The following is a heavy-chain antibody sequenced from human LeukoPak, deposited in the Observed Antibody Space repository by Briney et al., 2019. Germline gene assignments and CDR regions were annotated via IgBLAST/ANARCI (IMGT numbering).Heavy chain of an antibody. Sequence: SETLSLTCTVSGGSISSSYWSWIRQPPGKGLEWIGYIYDSGNTNSNPSLKSRVTIAVDTSKNQFSLKLSSVTAADTAVYYCARASPAGQLAPEYWGQGTLVTVSS. CDR2: IYDSGNT. CDR3: ARASPAGQLAPEY. D-gene: IGHD6-13*01. J-gene: IGHJ4*02. V-gene: IGHV4-59*01. CDR1: GGSISSSY.